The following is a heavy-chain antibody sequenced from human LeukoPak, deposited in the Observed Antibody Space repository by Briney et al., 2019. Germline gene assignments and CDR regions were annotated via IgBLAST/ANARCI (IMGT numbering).Heavy chain of an antibody. J-gene: IGHJ4*02. CDR3: TRQDPAIDF. Sequence: GGSLRLSCAASGFTFSSYAMHWVRQASGKGLEWVGHIRDKARNYATAYAASVKGRFTISRDDSKNMAYLQMSSLKAEDTAMYYCTRQDPAIDFWGRGTLVTVSS. CDR1: GFTFSSYA. V-gene: IGHV3-73*01. CDR2: IRDKARNYAT.